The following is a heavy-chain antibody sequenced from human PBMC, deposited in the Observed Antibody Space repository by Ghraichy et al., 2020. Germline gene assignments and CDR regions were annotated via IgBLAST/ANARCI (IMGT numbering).Heavy chain of an antibody. CDR1: GYTLTELS. J-gene: IGHJ6*02. D-gene: IGHD3-10*01. CDR3: ATFPGGLTHYYYGMDV. V-gene: IGHV1-24*01. CDR2: FDPEDGET. Sequence: ASVKVSCKVSGYTLTELSMHLVRQAPGKGLEWMGSFDPEDGETIYAQKFQGRVTMTEDTSTDTAYMELSSLRSEDTAVYYCATFPGGLTHYYYGMDVWGQGTTVTVSS.